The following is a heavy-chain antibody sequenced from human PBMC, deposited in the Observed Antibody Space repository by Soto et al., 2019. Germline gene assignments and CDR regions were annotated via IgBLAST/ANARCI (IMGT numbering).Heavy chain of an antibody. V-gene: IGHV3-30-3*01. J-gene: IGHJ4*02. CDR3: ARDGVDDILTGYPNCDY. Sequence: QVQLVESGGGVVQPGRSLRLSCAASGFTFSSYAMHWVRQAPGKGLEWVAVMSYDGSKIHYADSVKGRFTISRDNSKNKMYLQMNSLRAEDTAVYYCARDGVDDILTGYPNCDYWGQGTQVTGSS. CDR1: GFTFSSYA. CDR2: MSYDGSKI. D-gene: IGHD3-9*01.